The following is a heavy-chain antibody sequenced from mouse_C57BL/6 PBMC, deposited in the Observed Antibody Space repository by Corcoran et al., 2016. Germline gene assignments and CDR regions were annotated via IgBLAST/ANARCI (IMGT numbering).Heavy chain of an antibody. CDR3: ARTTTVVAFYAMDY. D-gene: IGHD1-1*01. V-gene: IGHV1-72*01. Sequence: QVQLQQPGAELVKPGASVKLSCKASGYTFTSYWMHWVKQRPGRGLEWIGRIDPNSGGTKYNEKFKRKATLTVDKPSSTAYMQLSSLTSEDSAVYDCARTTTVVAFYAMDYWGQGTSVTVSS. J-gene: IGHJ4*01. CDR1: GYTFTSYW. CDR2: IDPNSGGT.